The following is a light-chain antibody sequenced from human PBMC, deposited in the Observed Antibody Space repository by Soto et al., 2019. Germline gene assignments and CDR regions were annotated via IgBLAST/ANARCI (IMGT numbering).Light chain of an antibody. CDR2: GAS. V-gene: IGKV3-15*01. J-gene: IGKJ2*01. CDR3: QHYNNWPRT. CDR1: QSVSSN. Sequence: EIVMTQSPATLSVSPVERATVSCRASQSVSSNLAWYQQKPGQAPRLLIYGASTRATGIPARFSGSGSGTEFTLTIGSLQSEDFAVYYCQHYNNWPRTFGQGTKLEIK.